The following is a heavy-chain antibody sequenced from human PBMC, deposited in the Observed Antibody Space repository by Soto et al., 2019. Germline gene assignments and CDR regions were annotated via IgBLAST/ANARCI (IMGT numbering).Heavy chain of an antibody. J-gene: IGHJ5*02. CDR1: GFTFSNYA. Sequence: VQLVESGGGVVQPGRSLRLSCAASGFTFSNYAMHWVRQAPGKGLEWVAVISYDGSSENYADSVKGRFTISRDNSKNTLYLQMNSLRAEDTAVYYCARLAYGSWGQGTLVTVSS. V-gene: IGHV3-30-3*01. D-gene: IGHD3-10*01. CDR2: ISYDGSSE. CDR3: ARLAYGS.